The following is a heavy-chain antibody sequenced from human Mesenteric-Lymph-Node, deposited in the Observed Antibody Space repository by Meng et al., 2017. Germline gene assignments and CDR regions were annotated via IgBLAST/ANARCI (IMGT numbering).Heavy chain of an antibody. Sequence: GESLKISCAASGFTFSSYDMNWVRQTPGKGLEWVSSISASGTYIYYTDSVKGRFTISRDNAKNSLDLQMNSLRAEDTAVYYCARDLNWGSDYWGKGTLVTVSS. J-gene: IGHJ4*02. CDR3: ARDLNWGSDY. CDR2: ISASGTYI. V-gene: IGHV3-21*01. D-gene: IGHD7-27*01. CDR1: GFTFSSYD.